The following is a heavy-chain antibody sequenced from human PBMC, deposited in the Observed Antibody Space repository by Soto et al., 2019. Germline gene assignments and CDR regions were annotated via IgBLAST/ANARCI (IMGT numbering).Heavy chain of an antibody. CDR2: TSYSWTT. V-gene: IGHV4-61*01. CDR3: ASVSIVPGVIITYPYS. D-gene: IGHD3-10*01. J-gene: IGHJ5*02. CDR1: GDSASSGSYS. Sequence: SETLSVTCTVSGDSASSGSYSWGWIRQPPGRGLGWIGYTSYSWTTNYNPPRKRRVTISIDTSKNQFSLKLSSLAVADTAVYFCASVSIVPGVIITYPYSWGQATLVTVSS.